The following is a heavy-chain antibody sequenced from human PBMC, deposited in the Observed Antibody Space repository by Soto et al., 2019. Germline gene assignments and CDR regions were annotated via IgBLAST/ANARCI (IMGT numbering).Heavy chain of an antibody. CDR2: MSPSSGNT. Sequence: QVQLVQSGAEVKKPGASVKVSCKASGYTFTTYEINWVRQVPGQGLEWMGWMSPSSGNTGYVDQFRGRVTMTSTTSTNTAYMELSSLRSEDTAVYSCARVGGQLFGDHGMDVWGQGTTVTV. CDR3: ARVGGQLFGDHGMDV. J-gene: IGHJ6*02. V-gene: IGHV1-8*01. D-gene: IGHD3-10*01. CDR1: GYTFTTYE.